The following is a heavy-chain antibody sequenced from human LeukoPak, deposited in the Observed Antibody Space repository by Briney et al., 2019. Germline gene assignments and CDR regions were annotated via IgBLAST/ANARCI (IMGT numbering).Heavy chain of an antibody. CDR2: IYSGDST. D-gene: IGHD3-9*01. CDR1: GFTVSTNY. V-gene: IGHV3-66*01. CDR3: ASGVLRYFDSLTPSFDY. Sequence: PGGSLRLSCAASGFTVSTNYMSWVRQAPGKGLEWVSVIYSGDSTYYADSVKGRFTISRDNSKNTLYLQMNNLRAEDTAVYYCASGVLRYFDSLTPSFDYWGQGTLVTVSS. J-gene: IGHJ4*02.